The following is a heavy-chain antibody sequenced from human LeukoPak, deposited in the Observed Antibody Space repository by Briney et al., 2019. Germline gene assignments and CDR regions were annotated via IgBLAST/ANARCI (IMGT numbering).Heavy chain of an antibody. D-gene: IGHD5-18*01. CDR2: IYHSGST. J-gene: IGHJ4*02. Sequence: SETLSLTCAVSGYSISSGYYWGWIRQPPGKGLEWIGSIYHSGSTYYNPSLKSRVTISVDTSKNQFSLKLSSVTAADTAVFYCARRSGIQLWLDWGQGTLVTVSS. CDR3: ARRSGIQLWLD. CDR1: GYSISSGYY. V-gene: IGHV4-38-2*01.